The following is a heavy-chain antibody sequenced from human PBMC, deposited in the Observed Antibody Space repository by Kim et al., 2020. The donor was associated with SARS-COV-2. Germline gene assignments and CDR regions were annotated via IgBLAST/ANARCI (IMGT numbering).Heavy chain of an antibody. CDR1: GDSISSSY. V-gene: IGHV4-59*08. J-gene: IGHJ5*02. CDR3: ARSRWFDP. CDR2: VYNSGST. Sequence: SETLSLTCTVSGDSISSSYWSWIRQPPGKGLEWIGYVYNSGSTNYNPSLKSRVTISVDTSKNQFSLKLTSATAADTAVYYCARSRWFDPWGQGTLVTVSS.